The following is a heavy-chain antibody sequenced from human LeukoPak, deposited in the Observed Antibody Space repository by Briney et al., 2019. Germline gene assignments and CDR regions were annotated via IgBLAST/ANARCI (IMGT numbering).Heavy chain of an antibody. J-gene: IGHJ5*02. CDR1: GGSFSSTSSSYF. D-gene: IGHD3-10*01. Sequence: ETLSLTCTVSGGSFSSTSSSYFWDWLRQPPGKGLEWIGYIYHTVSTKYNPSLESRVTMSVDTFKNQFSLKLRSVTAADTAVYYCTRSIMNFYVSGTWGRGTLVTVSS. CDR2: IYHTVST. CDR3: TRSIMNFYVSGT. V-gene: IGHV4-61*01.